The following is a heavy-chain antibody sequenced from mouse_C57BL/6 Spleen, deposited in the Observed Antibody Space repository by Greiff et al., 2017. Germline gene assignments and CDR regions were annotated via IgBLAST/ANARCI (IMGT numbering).Heavy chain of an antibody. Sequence: QVQLQQPGAELVMPGASVKLSCKASGYTFTSYWMHWVKQRPGQGLEWIGEIDPSDSYTNYNKKFKGKSTLPVDKSSSTAYMQLSSLTSEDSAVDYCAGSAYYSNYVRWYFDVWGTGTTVTVSS. CDR2: IDPSDSYT. D-gene: IGHD2-5*01. CDR1: GYTFTSYW. CDR3: AGSAYYSNYVRWYFDV. V-gene: IGHV1-69*01. J-gene: IGHJ1*03.